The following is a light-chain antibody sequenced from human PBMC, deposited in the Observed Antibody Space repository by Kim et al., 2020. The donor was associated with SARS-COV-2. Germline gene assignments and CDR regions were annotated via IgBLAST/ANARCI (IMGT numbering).Light chain of an antibody. V-gene: IGLV7-43*01. Sequence: QAVVTQEPSLTVSPGGTVTLTCGSSTGAVTNAHFPNWFQQKHGQTPRPLIYSTNNKHPWTPARFSAYLLGGKAALTLSAVQPEDEAVYYCLLHYDAVQLFGAGTQVTVL. CDR3: LLHYDAVQL. J-gene: IGLJ3*02. CDR2: STN. CDR1: TGAVTNAHF.